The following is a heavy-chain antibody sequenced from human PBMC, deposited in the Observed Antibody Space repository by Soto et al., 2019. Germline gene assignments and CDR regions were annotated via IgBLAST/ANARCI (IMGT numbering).Heavy chain of an antibody. V-gene: IGHV1-69*13. CDR3: ARSGGLDRDFNY. J-gene: IGHJ4*02. CDR2: IIPMFDTP. CDR1: GGTFSSYA. Sequence: VASVKVSCKASGGTFSSYAISWVQQAPGQGLEWMGGIIPMFDTPIYAQKFQDRVSITADESTSTAYMQLSSLRSGDTAVYYCARSGGLDRDFNYWGQGSLVTVSS. D-gene: IGHD2-15*01.